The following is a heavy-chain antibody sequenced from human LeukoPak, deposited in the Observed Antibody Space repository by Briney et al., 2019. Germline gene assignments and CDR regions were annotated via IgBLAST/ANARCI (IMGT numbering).Heavy chain of an antibody. D-gene: IGHD7-27*01. CDR3: AQDLAWGAFDY. CDR2: IRPRGGGT. CDR1: VLASCNFG. V-gene: IGHV3-23*01. Sequence: GGTLSLSPAASVLASCNFGMNWVRQAPGQGLEWRSGIRPRGGGTYCADSVKGRFPISRDDSKNTLSLQMNSLRVEDTAIYYCAQDLAWGAFDYWGQGTLVTVSS. J-gene: IGHJ4*02.